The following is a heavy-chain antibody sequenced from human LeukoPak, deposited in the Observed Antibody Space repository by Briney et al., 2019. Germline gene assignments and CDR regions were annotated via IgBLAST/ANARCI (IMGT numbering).Heavy chain of an antibody. Sequence: GASVKVSCKASGYTFTSYGISWVRQAPGQGLEWMGWINAYNGNTNYAQKLQGRVTMTTDTSTSTAYMELRSLRSDDTAVYYCARVGVLRSQIFAPKNWFDPWGQGTLVTVSS. CDR3: ARVGVLRSQIFAPKNWFDP. D-gene: IGHD3-3*01. V-gene: IGHV1-18*01. J-gene: IGHJ5*02. CDR1: GYTFTSYG. CDR2: INAYNGNT.